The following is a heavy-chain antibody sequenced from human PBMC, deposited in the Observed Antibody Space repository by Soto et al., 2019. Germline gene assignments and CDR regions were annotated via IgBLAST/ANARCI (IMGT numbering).Heavy chain of an antibody. CDR2: IIPILGIA. CDR3: AREEFTIFGVVVSAFDI. D-gene: IGHD3-3*01. J-gene: IGHJ3*02. V-gene: IGHV1-69*02. CDR1: GGTFSSYT. Sequence: QVQLVQSGAEVKKPGSSVKVSCKASGGTFSSYTISWVRQAPGQGLEWMGRIIPILGIANYAQKFQGRVTITAEKSTSTVYMELSSLRSEDTAVYYCAREEFTIFGVVVSAFDIWGQGTMVTVSS.